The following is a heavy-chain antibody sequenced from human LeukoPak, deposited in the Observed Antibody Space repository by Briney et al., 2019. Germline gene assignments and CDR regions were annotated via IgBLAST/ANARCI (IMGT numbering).Heavy chain of an antibody. CDR2: IYYSGST. J-gene: IGHJ5*02. CDR3: ARIHIVVVPAASYAFDP. V-gene: IGHV4-39*01. D-gene: IGHD2-2*01. CDR1: GGSISSSSYY. Sequence: PSETLSLTCTVSGGSISSSSYYWGWIRQPPGKGLEWIESIYYSGSTYYNPSLKSRVTISENKAKNQFSMKLSSVTAADTAVYYCARIHIVVVPAASYAFDPWGQGTLVTVSS.